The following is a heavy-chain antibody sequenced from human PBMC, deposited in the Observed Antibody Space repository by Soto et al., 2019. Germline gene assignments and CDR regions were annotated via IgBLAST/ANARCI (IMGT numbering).Heavy chain of an antibody. CDR3: ARVKGYSYGYADY. J-gene: IGHJ4*02. V-gene: IGHV3-11*05. D-gene: IGHD5-18*01. CDR1: GFTFSDYY. Sequence: PGGSLRLSCAASGFTFSDYYMSWIRQAPGKGLEWVSYISSSSSYTNYADSVKGRFTISRDNAKNSLYLQMNSLRAEDTAVYYCARVKGYSYGYADYWGQGTMVTVSS. CDR2: ISSSSSYT.